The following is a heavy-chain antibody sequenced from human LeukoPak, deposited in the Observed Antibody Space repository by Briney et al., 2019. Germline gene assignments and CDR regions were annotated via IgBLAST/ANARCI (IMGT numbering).Heavy chain of an antibody. CDR3: AKDYGVIDI. D-gene: IGHD3-16*01. CDR2: ISGSGGST. J-gene: IGHJ3*02. Sequence: ETLSLTCTVSGGSISSGDYYWSWVRQAPGKGLEWVSAISGSGGSTYYADSVKGRFTISRDNSKNTLYLQMNSLRGEDTAVYYCAKDYGVIDIWGQGTMVTVSS. V-gene: IGHV3-23*01. CDR1: GGSISSGDYY.